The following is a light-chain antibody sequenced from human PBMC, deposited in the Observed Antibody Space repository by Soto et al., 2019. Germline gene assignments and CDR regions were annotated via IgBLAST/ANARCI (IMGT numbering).Light chain of an antibody. J-gene: IGKJ5*01. V-gene: IGKV1-12*01. CDR3: QQAYKFPIT. CDR2: GAS. Sequence: DIQMTQSPSYVSASVVERVTISCRASQGIDSWLGWYQQKPGKAPKLLIFGASSLQGGVPSRFRGSGSGTNFTLTITNLQSEHFATYFCQQAYKFPITFGQGTRLEIK. CDR1: QGIDSW.